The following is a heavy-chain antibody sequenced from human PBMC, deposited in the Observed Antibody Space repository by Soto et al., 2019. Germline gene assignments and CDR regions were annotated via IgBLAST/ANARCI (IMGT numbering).Heavy chain of an antibody. Sequence: QVQLVQSGAEVKKPGASVKVSCKASGYTFTSYDLYWVRQAPGQGLEWMGWMNPNSVNTGYAQKFQGRVTMTTNTXISTAYLELSSLRSEDTAVYYCARTRAYSYGYSDYWGQGTLVTVSS. D-gene: IGHD5-18*01. CDR1: GYTFTSYD. CDR2: MNPNSVNT. V-gene: IGHV1-8*01. J-gene: IGHJ4*02. CDR3: ARTRAYSYGYSDY.